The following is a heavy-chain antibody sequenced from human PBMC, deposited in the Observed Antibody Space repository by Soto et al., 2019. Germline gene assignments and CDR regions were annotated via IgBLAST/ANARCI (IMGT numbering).Heavy chain of an antibody. V-gene: IGHV3-73*02. CDR3: TNPQVYYGMDV. CDR2: IRSKANNYAT. J-gene: IGHJ6*02. Sequence: EVQLVESGGGLVQPGGSLKLSCAASGFTFRGSDVHWVRQASGKGLEWVGRIRSKANNYATAYAASVQGRFTIFRDDLKNTAYLQMNSLKTEDTAVFYCTNPQVYYGMDVWGQGSTVTVSS. CDR1: GFTFRGSD.